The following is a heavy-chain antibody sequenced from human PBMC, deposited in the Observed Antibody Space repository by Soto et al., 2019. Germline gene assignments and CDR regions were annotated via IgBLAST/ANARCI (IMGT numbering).Heavy chain of an antibody. CDR1: GGSISSSSYY. Sequence: QLQLQESGPGLVKPSETLSLTCTVSGGSISSSSYYWGWIRQPPGKGLEGIGSIYYSGSTYYNPSLKSRFAISLDTSKNPFSLKLSSVTAADTAVYYCAKGPPYSLELRQPFDYWGQGTLVTVSS. V-gene: IGHV4-39*01. CDR3: AKGPPYSLELRQPFDY. J-gene: IGHJ4*02. CDR2: IYYSGST. D-gene: IGHD1-7*01.